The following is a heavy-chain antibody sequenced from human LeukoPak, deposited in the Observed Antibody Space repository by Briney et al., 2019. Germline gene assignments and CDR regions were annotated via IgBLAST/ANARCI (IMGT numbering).Heavy chain of an antibody. CDR3: ARDRSHEWFGESPFDY. Sequence: GASVKVSCKASGYTFTSYGISWVRQAPGQGLEWIGWISAYNGNTDFAQKLQGRVTMTTDTSTSTAYMELRSLRSDDTAVYYCARDRSHEWFGESPFDYWGQGTLVTVSS. CDR1: GYTFTSYG. D-gene: IGHD3-10*01. J-gene: IGHJ4*02. V-gene: IGHV1-18*01. CDR2: ISAYNGNT.